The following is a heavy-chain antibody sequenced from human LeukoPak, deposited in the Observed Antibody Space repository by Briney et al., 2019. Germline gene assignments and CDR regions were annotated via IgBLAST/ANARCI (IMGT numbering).Heavy chain of an antibody. Sequence: SQTLSLICTVSSGSISSDNHYWSWIRQPAEKGLEWIGRMYTDGSTNYNPSLKSRVTISVDMSKNQFSLKLNSVTAADTAVYYCARDRRGGKPYYFDNWGQGTLVIVSS. CDR1: SGSISSDNHY. CDR3: ARDRRGGKPYYFDN. J-gene: IGHJ4*02. V-gene: IGHV4-61*02. CDR2: MYTDGST. D-gene: IGHD4-23*01.